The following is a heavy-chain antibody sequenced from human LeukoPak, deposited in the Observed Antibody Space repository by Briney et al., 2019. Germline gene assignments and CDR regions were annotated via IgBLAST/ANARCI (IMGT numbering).Heavy chain of an antibody. V-gene: IGHV1-18*01. J-gene: IGHJ4*02. CDR1: GYTFTSYG. CDR2: FSVYNGNT. D-gene: IGHD2-15*01. CDR3: ARVDCSGGSCYSPFDY. Sequence: EASVKVSCKASGYTFTSYGISWVRQAPGQGLEWMGWFSVYNGNTNYAQKLQGRVTMTTDTSTSTAYMELRSLRSDDTAVYYCARVDCSGGSCYSPFDYWGQGTLVTVSS.